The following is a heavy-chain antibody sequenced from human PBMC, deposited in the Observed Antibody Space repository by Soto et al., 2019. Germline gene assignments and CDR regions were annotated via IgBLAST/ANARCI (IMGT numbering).Heavy chain of an antibody. Sequence: QVQLQESGPGLVKPPGTLSLTCAVSGGSISSSSWWSWVRLPPGKGLEWIGEIYHSGTTNYNPSLKSRVTMSVDNSKNQFSLKLSSVTAADTAVYYCARRGDGSGSLDYWGQGTLVTVSS. CDR3: ARRGDGSGSLDY. V-gene: IGHV4-4*03. D-gene: IGHD3-10*01. J-gene: IGHJ4*02. CDR1: GGSISSSSW. CDR2: IYHSGTT.